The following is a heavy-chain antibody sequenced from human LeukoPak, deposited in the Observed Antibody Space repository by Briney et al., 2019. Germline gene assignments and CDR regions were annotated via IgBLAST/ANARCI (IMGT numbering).Heavy chain of an antibody. Sequence: SQTLSLTCTVSGGSISSGGYYWSWIRQPAGKGLEWIGRIYTSGSTNYNPSLKSRVTMSVDTSKNQFSLKLSSVTAADTAVYYCARDSPTPLDAFDIWGQGTMVTVSS. CDR2: IYTSGST. CDR1: GGSISSGGYY. CDR3: ARDSPTPLDAFDI. J-gene: IGHJ3*02. V-gene: IGHV4-61*02.